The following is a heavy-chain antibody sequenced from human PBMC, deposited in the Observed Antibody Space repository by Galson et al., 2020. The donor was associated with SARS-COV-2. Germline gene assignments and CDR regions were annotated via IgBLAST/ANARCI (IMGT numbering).Heavy chain of an antibody. D-gene: IGHD3-10*01. CDR2: ISPSGDST. CDR1: GFTFSTYT. V-gene: IGHV3-23*01. Sequence: GGSLRLSCAASGFTFSTYTMSWVRQAPGKGLEWISSISPSGDSTSHTDSVRGRFTISRDNSKNTLHLQMNSLRAEDTALYYCAKPDYYLSGRDHYWGQGTLVTVSS. CDR3: AKPDYYLSGRDHY. J-gene: IGHJ4*02.